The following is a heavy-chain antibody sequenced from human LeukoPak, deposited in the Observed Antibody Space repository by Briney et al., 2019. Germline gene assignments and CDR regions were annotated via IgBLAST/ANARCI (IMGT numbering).Heavy chain of an antibody. J-gene: IGHJ3*02. V-gene: IGHV1-46*01. Sequence: ASVKVSCKASGYTFTSYYMHWVRQAPGQGLEWMVIINPSGGSTSYAQKFQGRVTMTRDISTSTVYMELSSLRSEDTAVYYCERAPIVVVTQGAFDIWGQGTMVTVSS. CDR1: GYTFTSYY. D-gene: IGHD3-22*01. CDR3: ERAPIVVVTQGAFDI. CDR2: INPSGGST.